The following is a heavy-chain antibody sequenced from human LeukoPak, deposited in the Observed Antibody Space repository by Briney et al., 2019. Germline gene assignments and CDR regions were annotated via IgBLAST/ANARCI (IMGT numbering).Heavy chain of an antibody. CDR1: GFTFSSYA. V-gene: IGHV3-30*01. CDR3: ARAQYSSNPGLYYCYYMDV. J-gene: IGHJ6*03. Sequence: PGGSLRLSCAASGFTFSSYAMHWVRQAPGKGLEWVAVISYDGSNKYYADSVKGRFTISRDNSKNTLYLQMNSLRAEDTAVYYCARAQYSSNPGLYYCYYMDVWGKGTTVTVSS. D-gene: IGHD6-13*01. CDR2: ISYDGSNK.